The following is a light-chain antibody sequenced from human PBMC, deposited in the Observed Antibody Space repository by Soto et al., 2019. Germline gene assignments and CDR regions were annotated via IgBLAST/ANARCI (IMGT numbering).Light chain of an antibody. V-gene: IGKV3-11*01. CDR3: QVRDVWPS. J-gene: IGKJ1*01. Sequence: PGEGAALSCRASQSVSTSLAWYQHKPGQAPRLFIYDASKRAPGIPARFSGSGSGTNFTLTISSLEPEDFAVYYCQVRDVWPSFGQGTKVDIK. CDR2: DAS. CDR1: QSVSTS.